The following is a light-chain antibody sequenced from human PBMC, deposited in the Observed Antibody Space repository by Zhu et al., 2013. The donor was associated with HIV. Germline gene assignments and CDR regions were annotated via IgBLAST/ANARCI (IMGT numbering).Light chain of an antibody. J-gene: IGKJ4*01. V-gene: IGKV3D-20*01. Sequence: EIVLTQSPATLSLAPGERATLSCGASQTISSGYLAWYQQKPGLAPTLLIYDASSRATGIPDRFSGSGSGTDFTLTISRLEPEDFAVYYCQQYGGSPLTFGGGTKVEIK. CDR3: QQYGGSPLT. CDR1: QTISSGY. CDR2: DAS.